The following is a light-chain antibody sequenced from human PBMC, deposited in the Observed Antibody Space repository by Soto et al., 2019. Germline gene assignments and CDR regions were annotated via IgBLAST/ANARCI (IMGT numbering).Light chain of an antibody. Sequence: QSVLTQPPSASETPGQRVTISCSGSFSNIGSNYVCWYQQVPGAAPKILISRNDQRPSGVPDRFSGSKSGTSASLAISGLQSDDEADYYCAAWDGSLTAVVFGGGTKVTVL. CDR2: RND. CDR1: FSNIGSNY. V-gene: IGLV1-47*01. CDR3: AAWDGSLTAVV. J-gene: IGLJ2*01.